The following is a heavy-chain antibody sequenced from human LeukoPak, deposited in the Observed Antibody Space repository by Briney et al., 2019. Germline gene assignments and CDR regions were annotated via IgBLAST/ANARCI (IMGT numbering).Heavy chain of an antibody. CDR2: ISSEGSSI. Sequence: GGSLRLSCAASGFTFSSYWMHWVRQAPGKGLVWLSRISSEGSSISYADSLKGRFTVSRDNAKNSLYLQMNNLRAEDTAVYYCARWGGTYYVAAFDIWGQGTTVTVSS. D-gene: IGHD1-26*01. CDR3: ARWGGTYYVAAFDI. CDR1: GFTFSSYW. V-gene: IGHV3-74*01. J-gene: IGHJ3*02.